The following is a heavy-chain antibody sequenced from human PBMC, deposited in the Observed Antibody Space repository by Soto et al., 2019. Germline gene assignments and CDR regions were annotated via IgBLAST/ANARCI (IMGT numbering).Heavy chain of an antibody. D-gene: IGHD1-26*01. Sequence: QVQLVQSGAEVKKPGSSVKVSCKASGGTFSSYSINWVRQAPGQGIEWMGEIIPIFGTANYAQKFQGRVTITADESTSTAYMELSSLRSEDTAVYYCARDGGRHSGGIDYWGQGTLDTVSS. CDR3: ARDGGRHSGGIDY. V-gene: IGHV1-69*01. J-gene: IGHJ4*02. CDR1: GGTFSSYS. CDR2: IIPIFGTA.